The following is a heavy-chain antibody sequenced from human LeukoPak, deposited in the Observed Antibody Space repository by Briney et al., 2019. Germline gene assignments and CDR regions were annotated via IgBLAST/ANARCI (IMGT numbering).Heavy chain of an antibody. CDR1: GFTFSGYE. CDR3: ARGEGEQWLVYFDY. Sequence: GGSLRLSCAASGFTFSGYEMNWVRQAPGKGLEWVSSISSSSSYIYYADSVKGRFTISRDNAKNSLYLQMNSLRAEDTAVYYCARGEGEQWLVYFDYWGQGTLVTVSS. D-gene: IGHD6-19*01. CDR2: ISSSSSYI. J-gene: IGHJ4*02. V-gene: IGHV3-21*01.